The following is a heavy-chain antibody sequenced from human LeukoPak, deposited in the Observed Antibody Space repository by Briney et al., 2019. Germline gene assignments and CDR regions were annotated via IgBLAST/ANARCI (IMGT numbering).Heavy chain of an antibody. Sequence: ASVKVSCKASGYTFTNYGINWVRQAPGQGLEWVGWSSPYNGNTNYAQKLQVRVTMTTDTSTSIGYMELRSLRSDDTAVYYCARVVITDYYHYMDVWGKGTTVTVSS. CDR3: ARVVITDYYHYMDV. CDR2: SSPYNGNT. J-gene: IGHJ6*03. V-gene: IGHV1-18*01. CDR1: GYTFTNYG. D-gene: IGHD3-22*01.